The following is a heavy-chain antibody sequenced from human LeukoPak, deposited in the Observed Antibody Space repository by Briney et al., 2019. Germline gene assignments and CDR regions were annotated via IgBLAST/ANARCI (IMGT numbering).Heavy chain of an antibody. D-gene: IGHD6-13*01. J-gene: IGHJ4*02. CDR2: INPNSGGT. Sequence: ASVRVSCTPSVYTFSPYYIHWVRQAPGQGLEWVGWINPNSGGTNYAQKFQGRVTMTRDTSITTSYMELSSLTSDDTAVYYCARASLASAGTRFWGQGTLVTVSS. V-gene: IGHV1-2*02. CDR1: VYTFSPYY. CDR3: ARASLASAGTRF.